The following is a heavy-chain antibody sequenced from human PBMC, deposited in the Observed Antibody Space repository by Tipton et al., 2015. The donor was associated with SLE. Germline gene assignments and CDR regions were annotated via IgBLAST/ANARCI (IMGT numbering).Heavy chain of an antibody. Sequence: GLVKPSETLSLTCTVSGGSISSYYWSWIRQPPGKGLEWIGYIYYSGSTYYNPSLGGRVSISQDTSKSQFSLKLTSVTAADTAVYYCAREGDGSANYFFYGVNLWGQGTTVTVSS. V-gene: IGHV4-59*12. J-gene: IGHJ6*02. CDR2: IYYSGST. CDR3: AREGDGSANYFFYGVNL. D-gene: IGHD5-24*01. CDR1: GGSISSYY.